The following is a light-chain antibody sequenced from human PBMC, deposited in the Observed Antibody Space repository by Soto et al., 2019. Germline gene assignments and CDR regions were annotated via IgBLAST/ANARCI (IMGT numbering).Light chain of an antibody. V-gene: IGKV1-9*01. CDR1: QGITSY. Sequence: IQLTQSPSSLSASVGDRVTITCRASQGITSYLDWYQQRPGKAPGLLIYSASTLQSGVPSRFSGSGYGTDFSLTISNLQPEDFATYYCQQRYSPPLTFGGGTKVEIK. J-gene: IGKJ4*01. CDR2: SAS. CDR3: QQRYSPPLT.